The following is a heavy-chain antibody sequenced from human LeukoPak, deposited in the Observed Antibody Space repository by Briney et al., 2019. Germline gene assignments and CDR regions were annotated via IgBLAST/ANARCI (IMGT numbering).Heavy chain of an antibody. CDR3: AKWGDYDVLTGYYVSDY. CDR2: ITDSGGNT. CDR1: GFTFSNYA. Sequence: GGSLRLSCAASGFTFSNYAMSWVRQAPGKGLEWVSAITDSGGNTYYADSVKGRFTISRDNSKNTVFLQMNSLRAEDTAVYYCAKWGDYDVLTGYYVSDYWGQGTLVTVSS. J-gene: IGHJ4*02. D-gene: IGHD3-9*01. V-gene: IGHV3-23*01.